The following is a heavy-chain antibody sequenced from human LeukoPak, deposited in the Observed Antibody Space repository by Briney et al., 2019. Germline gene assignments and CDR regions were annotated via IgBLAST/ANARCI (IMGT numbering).Heavy chain of an antibody. D-gene: IGHD3-3*01. Sequence: ASVKVSYKASGYTFTTYYMHWVRQAPGQGLEWMGIINPSGGSTTYAQKFQGRVTITRDTSTSTAYMELRSLRSDDTAVYYCARRPSGSLRFQYYFDYWGQGTLVTVSS. CDR2: INPSGGST. J-gene: IGHJ4*02. CDR1: GYTFTTYY. V-gene: IGHV1-46*01. CDR3: ARRPSGSLRFQYYFDY.